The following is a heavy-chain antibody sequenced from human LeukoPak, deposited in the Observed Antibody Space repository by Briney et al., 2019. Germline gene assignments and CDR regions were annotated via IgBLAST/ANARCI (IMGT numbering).Heavy chain of an antibody. J-gene: IGHJ5*02. CDR2: INHSGST. D-gene: IGHD6-19*01. CDR1: GGSFSGYY. CDR3: ARGEGIAVAGDWFDP. Sequence: SETLSLTCAVYGGSFSGYYWSWIRQPPGKGLEWIGEINHSGSTNYNPSLKSRVTISVDTSKNQFSLKLSSVTAADTAVYYCARGEGIAVAGDWFDPWGQGTLXTVSS. V-gene: IGHV4-34*01.